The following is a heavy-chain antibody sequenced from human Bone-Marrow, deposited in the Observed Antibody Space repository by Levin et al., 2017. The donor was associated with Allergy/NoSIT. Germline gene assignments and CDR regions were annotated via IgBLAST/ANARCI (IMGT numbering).Heavy chain of an antibody. CDR1: GGSINSYY. D-gene: IGHD3-10*01. CDR2: IYDSGST. V-gene: IGHV4-59*08. J-gene: IGHJ6*03. CDR3: ARTPHYYGSGSYSNPSYYYHMDV. Sequence: SETLSLTCTVSGGSINSYYWSWIRQPPGKGLEWIGYIYDSGSTFYNPSLKSRVTISVDTSKIQFSLRLSSVTAADTAVYYCARTPHYYGSGSYSNPSYYYHMDVWGKGTTVTVSS.